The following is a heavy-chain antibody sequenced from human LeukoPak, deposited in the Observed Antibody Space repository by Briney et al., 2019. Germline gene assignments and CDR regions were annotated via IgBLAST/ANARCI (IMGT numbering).Heavy chain of an antibody. CDR2: IYSGGST. Sequence: GGSLRLSCAASGVTVSSNYMSWVRQAPGKGLEWVSVIYSGGSTYYADSVKGRFTISRDNSKNTLYLQMNSLRAEDTAVYYCARAPPYSCGGDCSFDYWGQGTLVTVSS. D-gene: IGHD2-21*02. J-gene: IGHJ4*02. V-gene: IGHV3-66*01. CDR3: ARAPPYSCGGDCSFDY. CDR1: GVTVSSNY.